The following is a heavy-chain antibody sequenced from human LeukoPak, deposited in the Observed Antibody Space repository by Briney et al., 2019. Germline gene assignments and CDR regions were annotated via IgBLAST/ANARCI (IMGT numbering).Heavy chain of an antibody. CDR2: TSGSGGST. D-gene: IGHD6-13*01. J-gene: IGHJ4*02. V-gene: IGHV3-23*01. CDR1: GFTFSNYA. CDR3: AKVYNNSWYEKPFDF. Sequence: PGGSLRLSCAASGFTFSNYAMSWVRQAPGKGLEWVSATSGSGGSTYYARSVKGRFIFSGDNSKNTLYFQMKSLRAEDTAVYYCAKVYNNSWYEKPFDFWGQGTLVIVSS.